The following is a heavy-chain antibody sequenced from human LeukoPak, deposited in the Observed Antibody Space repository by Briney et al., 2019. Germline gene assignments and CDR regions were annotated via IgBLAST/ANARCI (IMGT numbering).Heavy chain of an antibody. CDR3: ARDEAYGGGVDAFDI. Sequence: GRSLRLSCAASGFTFSSYAMHWVRQAPGKGLEWVAVISYDGSNKYYADSVKGRFTISRDNSKNTLYLQMNSLRAEDTAVYYCARDEAYGGGVDAFDIWGQGTMVTVSS. V-gene: IGHV3-30-3*01. J-gene: IGHJ3*02. CDR2: ISYDGSNK. D-gene: IGHD4-17*01. CDR1: GFTFSSYA.